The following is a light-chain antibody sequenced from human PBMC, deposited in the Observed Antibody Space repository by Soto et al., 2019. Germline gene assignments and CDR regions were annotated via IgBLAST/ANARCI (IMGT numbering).Light chain of an antibody. CDR3: QTWGTGFQV. Sequence: QSLLTQSPSASASLGASVRLNCTLSSGHSSYAIAWHQKQPGKSPRYLMDLKNDGSHTKGDGIPVRFSGSSSGAERSLIISSLQSEDEADYYCQTWGTGFQVFGGGTQLTVL. V-gene: IGLV4-69*01. CDR1: SGHSSYA. CDR2: LKNDGSH. J-gene: IGLJ7*01.